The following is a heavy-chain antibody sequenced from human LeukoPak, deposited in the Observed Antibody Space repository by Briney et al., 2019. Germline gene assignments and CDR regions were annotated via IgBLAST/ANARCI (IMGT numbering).Heavy chain of an antibody. D-gene: IGHD1-7*01. Sequence: PGGSLRLSCAASGFSFSSAWMHWVRQAPGEGLVAVSRITSDGSTTWYADSVRGRFTISRDNAKNSLYLQMNSLRAEDTAVYYCARDSKLELRWGLAFDIWGQGTMVTVSS. J-gene: IGHJ3*02. V-gene: IGHV3-74*01. CDR1: GFSFSSAW. CDR2: ITSDGSTT. CDR3: ARDSKLELRWGLAFDI.